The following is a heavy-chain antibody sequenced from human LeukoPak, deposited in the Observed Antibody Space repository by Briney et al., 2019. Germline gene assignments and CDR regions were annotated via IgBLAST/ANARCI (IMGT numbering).Heavy chain of an antibody. D-gene: IGHD5-18*01. CDR2: INPNRGGT. J-gene: IGHJ6*02. CDR3: ARDRIWADSYGSKTKYYYYGMDV. CDR1: GYTFTGYY. Sequence: GASVKVSCKASGYTFTGYYMHWVRQAPGQGLEWMGWINPNRGGTNYAQKFQGRVTMTRDTSISTAYMELSRLRSDDTAVYYCARDRIWADSYGSKTKYYYYGMDVWGQGTTVTVSS. V-gene: IGHV1-2*02.